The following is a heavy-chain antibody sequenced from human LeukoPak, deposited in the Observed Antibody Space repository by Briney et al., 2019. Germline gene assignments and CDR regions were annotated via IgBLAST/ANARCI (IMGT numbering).Heavy chain of an antibody. J-gene: IGHJ4*02. D-gene: IGHD3-22*01. CDR1: GYTFTSYY. CDR2: FNPSGGGT. Sequence: GASVKVSCKASGYTFTSYYMHWVRQAPGQGLEWMGLFNPSGGGTSYAQKFQGRVTMTRDTSTSTVYMELSSLRSEDTAVYYCARDDDRAREIDYWGQGTLVTVSS. V-gene: IGHV1-46*01. CDR3: ARDDDRAREIDY.